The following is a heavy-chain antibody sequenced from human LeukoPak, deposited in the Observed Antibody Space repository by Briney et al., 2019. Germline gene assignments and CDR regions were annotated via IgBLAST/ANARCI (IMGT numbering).Heavy chain of an antibody. Sequence: GGSLRLSCAAAGFTFSDSAMHWVRQDSGTGREWVARIRSKANTYAASYAASVKGRFTISRDHSKNTASLQMNSLKTGDTAVYYCMARGDSYGLFDYWGHGTLVTVSS. CDR3: MARGDSYGLFDY. D-gene: IGHD5-18*01. CDR1: GFTFSDSA. V-gene: IGHV3-73*01. CDR2: IRSKANTYAA. J-gene: IGHJ4*01.